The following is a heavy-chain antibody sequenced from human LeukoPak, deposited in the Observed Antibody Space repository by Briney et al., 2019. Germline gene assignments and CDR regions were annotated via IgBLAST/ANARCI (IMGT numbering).Heavy chain of an antibody. CDR1: GYTFTSYG. Sequence: ASVKVSCKASGYTFTSYGISWVRQAPGQGLEWMGWISAYNGNTNYAQKLQGRVTMTTDTSTSTAYTELRSLRSDDTAVYYCARDFWSGLKTSTDYWGQGTLVTVSS. V-gene: IGHV1-18*01. J-gene: IGHJ4*02. CDR3: ARDFWSGLKTSTDY. D-gene: IGHD3-3*01. CDR2: ISAYNGNT.